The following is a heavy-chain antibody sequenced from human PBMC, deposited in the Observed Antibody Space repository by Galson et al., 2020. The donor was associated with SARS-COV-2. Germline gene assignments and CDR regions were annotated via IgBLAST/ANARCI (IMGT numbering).Heavy chain of an antibody. Sequence: GPTLVKPTQTLTLTCTFSGISLSTSGVGVGWIRQPPGKALEWLALIYWDDDKRYSPSLKSRLTITKDTSKNQVVLTMTNMDPVDTATYYCAHRSLWFRGFDYWGQVTLVTVSS. J-gene: IGHJ4*02. D-gene: IGHD3-10*01. CDR1: GISLSTSGVG. CDR3: AHRSLWFRGFDY. V-gene: IGHV2-5*02. CDR2: IYWDDDK.